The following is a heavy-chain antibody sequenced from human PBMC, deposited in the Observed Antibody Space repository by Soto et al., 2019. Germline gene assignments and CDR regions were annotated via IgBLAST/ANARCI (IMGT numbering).Heavy chain of an antibody. D-gene: IGHD1-26*01. V-gene: IGHV3-23*01. CDR3: AKEGRIKAPDY. CDR2: IDNSGANT. CDR1: GFTFRTFA. J-gene: IGHJ4*02. Sequence: GGSLRLSCAPSGFTFRTFAMIWVRQPPGKGLEWVSAIDNSGANTFYADSVKGRFTISRDNSKNTLYLQMNSLRAEDSAVYYCAKEGRIKAPDYWGQGTLVTVSS.